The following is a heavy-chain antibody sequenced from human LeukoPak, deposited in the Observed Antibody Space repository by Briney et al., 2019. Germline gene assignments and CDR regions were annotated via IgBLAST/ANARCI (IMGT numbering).Heavy chain of an antibody. Sequence: ASVKVSCKASGYTFTGYYMHWVRQAPGQGLEWMGWINPNSGGTNYAQKFQGRVTMTRNTSISTAYMELSSLRSEDTAVYYCARVWLRVRGVIDYWGQGTLVTASS. CDR1: GYTFTGYY. CDR3: ARVWLRVRGVIDY. CDR2: INPNSGGT. J-gene: IGHJ4*02. V-gene: IGHV1-2*02. D-gene: IGHD3-10*01.